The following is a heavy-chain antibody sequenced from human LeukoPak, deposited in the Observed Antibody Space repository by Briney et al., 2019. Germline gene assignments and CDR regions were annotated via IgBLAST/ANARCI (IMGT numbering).Heavy chain of an antibody. Sequence: GGSLRLSCAASGFTFSSYWMSWVRQAPGKGLEWVANIKKDGSEKYYVDSVKGRFTISRDNAKNSLYLQMNSLRAEDTAVYYCARDLYRIVVVPHYFDYWGQGTLITVYS. V-gene: IGHV3-7*01. CDR2: IKKDGSEK. J-gene: IGHJ4*02. D-gene: IGHD3-22*01. CDR3: ARDLYRIVVVPHYFDY. CDR1: GFTFSSYW.